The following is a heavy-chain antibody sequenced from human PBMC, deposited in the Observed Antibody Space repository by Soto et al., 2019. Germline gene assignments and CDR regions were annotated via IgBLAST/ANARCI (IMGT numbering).Heavy chain of an antibody. V-gene: IGHV1-3*01. CDR2: INAGYGNT. D-gene: IGHD3-9*01. CDR1: GYTFTSYA. Sequence: QVQLVQSGAEVKKPGASVKVSCKASGYTFTSYAIHWVRQAPGQRLEWMGWINAGYGNTKYSQKFQGRVTITRDTSASTAYMELNRLRSEDTAVYYCASTYYDILTGYSPNPFDYWGQGTLVTVSS. CDR3: ASTYYDILTGYSPNPFDY. J-gene: IGHJ4*02.